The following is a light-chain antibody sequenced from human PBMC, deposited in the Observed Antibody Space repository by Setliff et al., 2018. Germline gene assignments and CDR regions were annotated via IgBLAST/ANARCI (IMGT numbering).Light chain of an antibody. J-gene: IGLJ1*01. Sequence: SALTQPASVSGSPGQSITISCTGTSSDVGGYNSVSWYQQHPGKAPKLMIYEVSNRPSGVSNRFSGSKSGNTASLTISGLQAEDEADYYCSSYTSSTTRVFGTGTKVTVL. CDR1: SSDVGGYNS. CDR3: SSYTSSTTRV. V-gene: IGLV2-14*01. CDR2: EVS.